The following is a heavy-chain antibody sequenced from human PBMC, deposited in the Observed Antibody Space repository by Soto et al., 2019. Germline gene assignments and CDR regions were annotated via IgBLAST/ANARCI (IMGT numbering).Heavy chain of an antibody. Sequence: QVQLQQSGPGLVKPSQTLSLTCAISGDSVSSNSAAWNWIRQSPSRGLEWLGKTYYRSRWYNDYPVSVKSRITINPDTSKNQFSLQLNSVTPDDTAVYYCVREEILVAYNWFDPWGQGTLVIVSS. J-gene: IGHJ5*02. V-gene: IGHV6-1*01. CDR2: TYYRSRWYN. CDR1: GDSVSSNSAA. D-gene: IGHD2-15*01. CDR3: VREEILVAYNWFDP.